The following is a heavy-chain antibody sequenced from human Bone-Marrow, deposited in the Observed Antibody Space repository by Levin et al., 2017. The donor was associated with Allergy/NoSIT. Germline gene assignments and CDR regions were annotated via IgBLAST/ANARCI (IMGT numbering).Heavy chain of an antibody. V-gene: IGHV4-61*08. CDR3: ARDGRFLETVDYYYFYLDV. J-gene: IGHJ6*03. Sequence: SQTLSLTCTVFGGSVSIGVYYWSWLRQPPGKGLEWIGNVYYSGSTDYNPSLKSRVTISVDTSKNQFSLKLNSVTATDTAVYYCARDGRFLETVDYYYFYLDVWGKGTTVTVSS. CDR2: VYYSGST. CDR1: GGSVSIGVYY. D-gene: IGHD3-3*01.